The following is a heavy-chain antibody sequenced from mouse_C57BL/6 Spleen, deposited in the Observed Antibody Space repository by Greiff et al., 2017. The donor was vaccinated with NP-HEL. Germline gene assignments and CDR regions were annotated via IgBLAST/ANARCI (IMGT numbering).Heavy chain of an antibody. CDR3: ATLYYSNCVGYAMDY. D-gene: IGHD2-5*01. CDR1: GYTFTSYW. Sequence: QVQLQQPGAELVKPGASVKLSCKASGYTFTSYWMQWVKQRPGRGLEWIGEIDPSDSYTNYNQKFKGKATLTVDTSSSTAYMQLSSLTSEDSAVYYCATLYYSNCVGYAMDYWGQGTSVTVSS. CDR2: IDPSDSYT. V-gene: IGHV1-50*01. J-gene: IGHJ4*01.